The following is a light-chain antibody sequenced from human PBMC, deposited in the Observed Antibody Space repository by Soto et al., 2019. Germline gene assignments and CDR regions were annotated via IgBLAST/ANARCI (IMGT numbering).Light chain of an antibody. CDR3: QQYSRSPRT. Sequence: EIVLTQSPATLSLSRGERATLSGRASQSVSSYLAWYQQKPGQAPRLLIYGASNRATGIPDRFSGSGSETDFTLTISRLEPEDFAVYYCQQYSRSPRTFGQGTKVDI. CDR1: QSVSSY. CDR2: GAS. V-gene: IGKV3-20*01. J-gene: IGKJ1*01.